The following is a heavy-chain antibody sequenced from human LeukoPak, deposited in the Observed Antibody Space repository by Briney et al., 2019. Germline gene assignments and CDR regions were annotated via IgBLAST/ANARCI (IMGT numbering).Heavy chain of an antibody. V-gene: IGHV3-21*01. Sequence: GGSLRLSCAASGFTFSSYSMNWVRQVPGKGLEWVSSIGSSTKYIHYADSVKSRFTISRDNTKNSLYLQMNSLRAEDTAVYYCARDNPPYYFDYWGQGTLVTVSS. CDR3: ARDNPPYYFDY. CDR1: GFTFSSYS. J-gene: IGHJ4*02. CDR2: IGSSTKYI.